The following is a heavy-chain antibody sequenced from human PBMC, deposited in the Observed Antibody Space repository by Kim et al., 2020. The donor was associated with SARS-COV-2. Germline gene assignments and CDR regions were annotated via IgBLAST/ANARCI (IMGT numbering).Heavy chain of an antibody. CDR3: ATDPGDHGPSGRFDC. V-gene: IGHV4-59*01. J-gene: IGHJ4*02. Sequence: SETLSLTCNVSGGSISNFYWSWIRQTPGKGLEWIAYIHKSCSTNHNPSLRSRGTISITTYKNQFYLKLNSVTAADTALYFCATDPGDHGPSGRFDCWGQGIPVTVSS. CDR2: IHKSCST. D-gene: IGHD3-3*01. CDR1: GGSISNFY.